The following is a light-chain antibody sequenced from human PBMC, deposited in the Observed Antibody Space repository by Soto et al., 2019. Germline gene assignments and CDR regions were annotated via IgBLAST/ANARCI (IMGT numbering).Light chain of an antibody. Sequence: QSALTQPPSASGSPGQSVTISCTGTSSDVGAYKYVSWYQQYPGKAPKLMIYEVTKRPSGVPDRFSGSKSGNTASLTVSGLQAEDEAEYYCTSYVGNDIWVFGGGTQLTVL. CDR1: SSDVGAYKY. V-gene: IGLV2-8*01. CDR2: EVT. CDR3: TSYVGNDIWV. J-gene: IGLJ3*02.